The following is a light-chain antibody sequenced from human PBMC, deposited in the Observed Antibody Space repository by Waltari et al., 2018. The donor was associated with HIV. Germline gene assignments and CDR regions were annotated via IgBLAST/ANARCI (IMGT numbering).Light chain of an antibody. J-gene: IGKJ2*02. CDR1: QGLVNRNGWKY. Sequence: IVMTQSPLSLPVTPGEPAAISCRSSQGLVNRNGWKYLDWYLQEPGQSPQLLIYLGSYRASGVPDRFSGSGSGTDFTLKISRVEAEDVGVYYCMQSLQTPSTFGQGTKLEMK. V-gene: IGKV2-28*01. CDR2: LGS. CDR3: MQSLQTPST.